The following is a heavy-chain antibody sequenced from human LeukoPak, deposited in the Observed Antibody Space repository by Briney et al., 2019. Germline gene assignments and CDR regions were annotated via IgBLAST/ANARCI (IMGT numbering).Heavy chain of an antibody. V-gene: IGHV3-33*06. Sequence: GGSRRLSCAASGFTFSSYGMHWVRQAPGKGLEWVAVIWYDGSNKYYADSVKGRFTISRDNSKNTLYLQMNSLRAEDTAVYYCAKGYSSGWYGDYFDYWGQGTLVTVSS. J-gene: IGHJ4*02. CDR3: AKGYSSGWYGDYFDY. CDR1: GFTFSSYG. D-gene: IGHD6-19*01. CDR2: IWYDGSNK.